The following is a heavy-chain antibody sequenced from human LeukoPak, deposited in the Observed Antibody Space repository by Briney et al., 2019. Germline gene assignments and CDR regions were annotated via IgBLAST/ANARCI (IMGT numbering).Heavy chain of an antibody. V-gene: IGHV1-46*01. CDR3: ARGIAADYFDY. Sequence: ASVKVSCKASGYTFTSYYMHWVRQAPGQGLEWMGIINPSGGSTSYAQEFQGRVTMTRDTSTSTVYVELSSLRSEDTAVYYCARGIAADYFDYWGQGTLVTVSS. CDR1: GYTFTSYY. D-gene: IGHD6-6*01. CDR2: INPSGGST. J-gene: IGHJ4*02.